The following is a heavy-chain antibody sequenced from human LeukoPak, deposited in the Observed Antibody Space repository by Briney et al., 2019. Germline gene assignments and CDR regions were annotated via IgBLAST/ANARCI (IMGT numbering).Heavy chain of an antibody. Sequence: SETLSLTCTVSGGSISSGDYYWSWIRQPPGKGLEWIGYIYYSGSTYYNPSLKSRVTISVGTSKNQFSLKLSSVTAADTAVYYCARDRIVARDYYYYGMDVWGQGTTVTVSS. D-gene: IGHD5-12*01. CDR3: ARDRIVARDYYYYGMDV. CDR2: IYYSGST. J-gene: IGHJ6*02. V-gene: IGHV4-30-4*01. CDR1: GGSISSGDYY.